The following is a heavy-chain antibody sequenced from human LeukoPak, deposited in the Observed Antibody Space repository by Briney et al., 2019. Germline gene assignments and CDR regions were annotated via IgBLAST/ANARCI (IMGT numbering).Heavy chain of an antibody. CDR2: IYSSGSA. J-gene: IGHJ3*02. CDR3: ARGLVGATWNAFDI. Sequence: NASETLFLTCTVSGGSISSYYWSWIRQPAGKGLELIGRIYSSGSANYNPSLKSRVAMSVDTSKNQFSLNLSSVTAADTAVYNCARGLVGATWNAFDIWGQGTMVTVSS. D-gene: IGHD1-26*01. CDR1: GGSISSYY. V-gene: IGHV4-4*07.